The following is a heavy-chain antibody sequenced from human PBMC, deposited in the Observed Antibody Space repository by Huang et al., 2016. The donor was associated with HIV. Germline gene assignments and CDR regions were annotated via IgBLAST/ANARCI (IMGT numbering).Heavy chain of an antibody. J-gene: IGHJ3*02. CDR3: AKEEAGRFGAFDI. D-gene: IGHD3-10*01. Sequence: QLQLVESGGGVVQPGGSLRLSCVASGFDFRSHDMHWVRQAPGKVREWITFMGDGGKNKQYGDSVTGRFTISRDNSKNTLYLQMNSLRPEDTAVYYCAKEEAGRFGAFDIWGQGTMVTVSS. CDR1: GFDFRSHD. V-gene: IGHV3-30*02. CDR2: MGDGGKNK.